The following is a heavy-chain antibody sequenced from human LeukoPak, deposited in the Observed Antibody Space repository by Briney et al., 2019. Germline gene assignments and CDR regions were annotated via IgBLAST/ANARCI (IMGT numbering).Heavy chain of an antibody. Sequence: SETLSLTCTVSGASISSSSYYWGWIRQPPGKGLERIGNIYYSASTYYTPSLKSRVTMSIDTSRNQFSLKLRSVTAADTAVYYCARRPNWNYSNWFDPWGQGTLVTVSS. CDR2: IYYSAST. D-gene: IGHD1-7*01. CDR3: ARRPNWNYSNWFDP. CDR1: GASISSSSYY. V-gene: IGHV4-39*01. J-gene: IGHJ5*02.